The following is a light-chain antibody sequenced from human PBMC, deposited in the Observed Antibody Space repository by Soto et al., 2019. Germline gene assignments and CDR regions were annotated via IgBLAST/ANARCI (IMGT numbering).Light chain of an antibody. CDR2: GTS. Sequence: EIVMTQSPATLSVSPGERATLSCRASQSVNINLAWYQQKPGQAPRLLIYGTSTRATGVPARFSGSGSGTEFTLTISNLQSEDFAVYYCQQYNDWPPLTFGGGTKGEIK. CDR3: QQYNDWPPLT. CDR1: QSVNIN. V-gene: IGKV3-15*01. J-gene: IGKJ4*01.